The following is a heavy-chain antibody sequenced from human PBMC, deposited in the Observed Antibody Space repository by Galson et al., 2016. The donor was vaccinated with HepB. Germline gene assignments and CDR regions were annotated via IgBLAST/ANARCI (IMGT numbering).Heavy chain of an antibody. CDR2: ISGNGIIT. V-gene: IGHV3-64D*06. CDR1: AFTFSRYP. Sequence: SLRLSCAAAAFTFSRYPMHWVRQAPGKGLEYVSAISGNGIITYYADSVKGRFTISRDNSKNTVDLQMSSLRVEDTAVYYRVKGGGYSSGWYKGSFDYWGQGTLVTVSS. J-gene: IGHJ4*02. D-gene: IGHD6-19*01. CDR3: VKGGGYSSGWYKGSFDY.